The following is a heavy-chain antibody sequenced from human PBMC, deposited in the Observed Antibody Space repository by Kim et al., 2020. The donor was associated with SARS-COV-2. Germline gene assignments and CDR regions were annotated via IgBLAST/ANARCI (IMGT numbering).Heavy chain of an antibody. J-gene: IGHJ6*02. Sequence: SVKSRFTISRDNAKNSLYLQMNSLRAEDTAVYYCARVGSSSWYLPNGMDVWGQGTTVTVSS. CDR3: ARVGSSSWYLPNGMDV. V-gene: IGHV3-21*01. D-gene: IGHD6-13*01.